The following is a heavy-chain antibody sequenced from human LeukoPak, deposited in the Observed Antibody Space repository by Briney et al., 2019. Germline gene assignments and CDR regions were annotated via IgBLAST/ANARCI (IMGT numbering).Heavy chain of an antibody. J-gene: IGHJ4*02. D-gene: IGHD6-13*01. V-gene: IGHV3-23*01. CDR3: AKDLRYSSSWSYFDY. CDR2: ISGSGGNT. Sequence: GGSLRLSCAASGFTFSSYAMSWVRQAPGKGLEWVSAISGSGGNTYYADSVKGRFPISRDNSKNTLYLQMNSLRAEDTAVYYCAKDLRYSSSWSYFDYWGQGTLVTVSS. CDR1: GFTFSSYA.